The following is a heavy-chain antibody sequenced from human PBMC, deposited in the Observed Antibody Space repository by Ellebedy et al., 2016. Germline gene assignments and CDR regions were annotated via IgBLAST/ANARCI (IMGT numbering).Heavy chain of an antibody. CDR3: AKQSVVGPSSCFDY. Sequence: GESLKISCSASGCTFNNYAMSWVRPAPGKGLQWVSTSSFSGDRTYYADSVKGRFTISRDNSKSTLYLQMNRLRGDDTAVYYCAKQSVVGPSSCFDYWGQGTLVTVSS. CDR1: GCTFNNYA. J-gene: IGHJ4*02. D-gene: IGHD6-19*01. CDR2: SSFSGDRT. V-gene: IGHV3-23*01.